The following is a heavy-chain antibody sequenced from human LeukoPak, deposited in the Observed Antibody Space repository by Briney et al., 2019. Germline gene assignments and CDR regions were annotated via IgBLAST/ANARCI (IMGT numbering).Heavy chain of an antibody. J-gene: IGHJ4*02. CDR1: GFTFSSYG. D-gene: IGHD5-12*01. Sequence: GGSLRLSCAASGFTFSSYGVHWVRQAPGKGLEWVAVIWYDGSNKYYADSVKGRFTISRDNSKNTLYLQMNSLRAEDTAVYYCARDAREIVAIDYWGQGTLVTVSS. V-gene: IGHV3-33*01. CDR3: ARDAREIVAIDY. CDR2: IWYDGSNK.